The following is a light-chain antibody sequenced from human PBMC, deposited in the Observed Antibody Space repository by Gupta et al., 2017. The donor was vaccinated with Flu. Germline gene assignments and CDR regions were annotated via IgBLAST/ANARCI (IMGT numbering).Light chain of an antibody. J-gene: IGLJ3*02. V-gene: IGLV1-47*01. CDR1: SSNIGRHY. Sequence: QSVLNQPPSASGTPGQRVTISCSGGSSNIGRHYVYWYQQVPGTAPKLLIYRDTQRPSGVPARFSGSKSGTSASLAIFGLRSEDEADYYCATWDDSLGGHVLFGGGTKVTVL. CDR2: RDT. CDR3: ATWDDSLGGHVL.